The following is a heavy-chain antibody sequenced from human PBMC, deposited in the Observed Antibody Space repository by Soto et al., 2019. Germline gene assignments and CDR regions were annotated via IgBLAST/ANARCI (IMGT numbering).Heavy chain of an antibody. J-gene: IGHJ4*02. CDR3: AKGLGGDYILGY. CDR1: GFTFSSYG. V-gene: IGHV3-30*18. CDR2: ISYDGSNK. Sequence: QVQLVESGGGVVQPGRSLRLSCAASGFTFSSYGMHWVRQAPGKGLEWVAVISYDGSNKYYADSVKGRFTISRDNSKNTLYLQMNSLRAEDTAVYYCAKGLGGDYILGYWGQGTLVTVSS. D-gene: IGHD4-17*01.